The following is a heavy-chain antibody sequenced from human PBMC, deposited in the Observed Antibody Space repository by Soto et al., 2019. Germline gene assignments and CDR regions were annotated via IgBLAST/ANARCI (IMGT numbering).Heavy chain of an antibody. CDR3: ARDPGYCSSTSCSNYYYYYGMDV. CDR2: IYYSGST. CDR1: GGSISSGGYY. Sequence: SETLSLTCTVSGGSISSGGYYWSWIRQHPGKGLEWIGYIYYSGSTYYNPSLKSRVTISVDTSKNQFSLKLSSVTAADTAVYYCARDPGYCSSTSCSNYYYYYGMDVWGQGTTVTVSS. V-gene: IGHV4-31*03. D-gene: IGHD2-2*01. J-gene: IGHJ6*02.